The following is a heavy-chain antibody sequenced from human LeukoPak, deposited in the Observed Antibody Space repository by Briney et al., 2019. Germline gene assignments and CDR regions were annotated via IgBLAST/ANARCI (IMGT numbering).Heavy chain of an antibody. V-gene: IGHV1-18*01. Sequence: ASVKVSCKASGYTFTSHGFSWVRQAPGQGLEWMGWISTKNGNTIYAQKLQGRVTMTTDTSTSTAYVELRSLRSDDTAVYYCARDLGFDYLWGSLFPDYWGQGTLVTVSS. CDR2: ISTKNGNT. J-gene: IGHJ4*02. CDR3: ARDLGFDYLWGSLFPDY. D-gene: IGHD3-16*01. CDR1: GYTFTSHG.